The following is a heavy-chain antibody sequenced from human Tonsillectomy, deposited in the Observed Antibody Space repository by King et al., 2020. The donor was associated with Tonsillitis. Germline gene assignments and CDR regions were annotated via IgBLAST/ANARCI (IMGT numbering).Heavy chain of an antibody. Sequence: VQLQESGPGLVKPSETLSLTCTVSGGSISSDYWSWIRQPAGKGLEWIGRVYSSGNTNYNPSLKSRVSMSVDTSKNQFSLKLNSVTAADTAVYFCARDVGISGWWAFDYWGQGTQVTVSS. V-gene: IGHV4-4*07. CDR1: GGSISSDY. CDR2: VYSSGNT. CDR3: ARDVGISGWWAFDY. J-gene: IGHJ4*02. D-gene: IGHD6-19*01.